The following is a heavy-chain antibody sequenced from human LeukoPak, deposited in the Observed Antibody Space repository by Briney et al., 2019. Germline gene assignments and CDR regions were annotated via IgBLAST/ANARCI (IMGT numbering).Heavy chain of an antibody. Sequence: GSLRLSCAASGFTFSSYSMNWVRQAPGKGLEWVSYISSSSSTIYYADSVKGRFTISRDNAKNSLYLQMNSLRAEDTAIYYCAKRGAEVGATVAPGDYWGQGTLVTVSS. D-gene: IGHD1-26*01. CDR3: AKRGAEVGATVAPGDY. J-gene: IGHJ4*02. CDR2: ISSSSSTI. CDR1: GFTFSSYS. V-gene: IGHV3-48*01.